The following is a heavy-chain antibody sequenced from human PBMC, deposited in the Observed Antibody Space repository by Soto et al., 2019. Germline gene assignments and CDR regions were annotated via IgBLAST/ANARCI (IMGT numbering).Heavy chain of an antibody. CDR2: IAYDGSNK. D-gene: IGHD4-17*01. Sequence: LRLSCASSGFTFNDYGMHWVRQAPGKGLEWVAVIAYDGSNKYYADSVKGRFTISRDNSKDTLYLQMNSLRAEDTAVYYCAKEKYGRAQDYWGPGPLVSVSS. V-gene: IGHV3-30*18. CDR3: AKEKYGRAQDY. J-gene: IGHJ4*02. CDR1: GFTFNDYG.